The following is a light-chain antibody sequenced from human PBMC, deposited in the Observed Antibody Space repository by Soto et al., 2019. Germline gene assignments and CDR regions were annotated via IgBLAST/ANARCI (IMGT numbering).Light chain of an antibody. Sequence: GDRVVITCRASQSITTWLAWYQQKPGKAPNLLIYKASNLESGVPSRFSGSGSGTEFTLTISSLQPDDFATYYCQHYNSYSEAFGQGTKVDIK. J-gene: IGKJ1*01. V-gene: IGKV1-5*03. CDR1: QSITTW. CDR3: QHYNSYSEA. CDR2: KAS.